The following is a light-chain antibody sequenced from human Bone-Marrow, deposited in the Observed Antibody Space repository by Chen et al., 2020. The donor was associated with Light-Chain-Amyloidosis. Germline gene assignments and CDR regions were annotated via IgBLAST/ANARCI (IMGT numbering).Light chain of an antibody. CDR1: DLPTKY. V-gene: IGLV3-25*03. CDR2: RDT. CDR3: QSADSSGTYEVI. J-gene: IGLJ2*01. Sequence: SYELSQPHSVPVSPGQMASLTCSGDDLPTKYAYWYQQKPGQAPVLVIHRDTERPSGISERFSGSSSGTTATLTISGVQAEDEADYHCQSADSSGTYEVIFGGGTKLTVL.